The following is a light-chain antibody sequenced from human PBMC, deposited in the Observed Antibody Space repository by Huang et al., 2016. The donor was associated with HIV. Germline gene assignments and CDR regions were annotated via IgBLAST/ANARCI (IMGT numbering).Light chain of an antibody. CDR3: QQSYSSPWT. CDR1: QSISSY. V-gene: IGKV1-39*01. Sequence: DIQMTQSPSSLSASVGDRVTIICRASQSISSYFNWYQQKQGKAPNLLISSASSLQSGVPSRFIGSGSGTDFALTITSLQLEDFATYYCQQSYSSPWTFGQGTKVEI. CDR2: SAS. J-gene: IGKJ1*01.